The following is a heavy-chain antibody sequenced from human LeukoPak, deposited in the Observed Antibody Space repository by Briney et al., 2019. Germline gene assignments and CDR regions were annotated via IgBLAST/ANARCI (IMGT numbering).Heavy chain of an antibody. V-gene: IGHV4-39*07. CDR3: ARDENGYVWGSFRA. CDR2: IYYSGST. CDR1: GGSISSSNYY. J-gene: IGHJ5*02. D-gene: IGHD3-16*02. Sequence: SETLSLTCTVSGGSISSSNYYWGWIRQPPGKGLEWIGNIYYSGSTYYNPSLESRVTMSLDTSKNQFSLKLSSVTAADTAVHYCARDENGYVWGSFRAWGQGTLVTASS.